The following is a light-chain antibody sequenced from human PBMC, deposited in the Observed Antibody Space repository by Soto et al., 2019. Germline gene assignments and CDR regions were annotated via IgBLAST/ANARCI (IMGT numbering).Light chain of an antibody. J-gene: IGKJ4*01. CDR1: QSVSSTH. Sequence: EIVLTQSPGTLSFSPGERATLSCRASQSVSSTHLAWYQQKPGQAPRLLIYGASGRATGIPDRFSGSGSGTDFTLTISRLEPEDFAVYYCQQYDRSPPTFGGGTKVEIK. V-gene: IGKV3-20*01. CDR3: QQYDRSPPT. CDR2: GAS.